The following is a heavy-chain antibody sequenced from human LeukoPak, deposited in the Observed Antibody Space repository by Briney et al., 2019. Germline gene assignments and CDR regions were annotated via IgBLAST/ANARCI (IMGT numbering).Heavy chain of an antibody. Sequence: GASVKVSCKTSGYTFSSYGISWVRQAPGQGLEWMGWIRTNNGNTNFAQKLLGRVTMTTDTSTSTAYMELRSLRSDDTAVYYCARFYPDTPYFDYWGQGTLVTVSS. V-gene: IGHV1-18*01. CDR3: ARFYPDTPYFDY. J-gene: IGHJ4*02. D-gene: IGHD5-18*01. CDR2: IRTNNGNT. CDR1: GYTFSSYG.